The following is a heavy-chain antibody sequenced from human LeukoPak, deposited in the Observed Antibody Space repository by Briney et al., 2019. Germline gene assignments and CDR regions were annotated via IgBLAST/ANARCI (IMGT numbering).Heavy chain of an antibody. CDR1: GGSISSYY. Sequence: SETLSLTCTVSGGSISSYYWSRIRQPAGEGLEWIGRIYTSGSTNYNPSLKSRVTMSVETSKNQFSLNLTSVTAADTAVYYCARDRTYGGNSGFDYWSQGTLVTVSS. CDR3: ARDRTYGGNSGFDY. D-gene: IGHD4-23*01. V-gene: IGHV4-4*07. J-gene: IGHJ4*02. CDR2: IYTSGST.